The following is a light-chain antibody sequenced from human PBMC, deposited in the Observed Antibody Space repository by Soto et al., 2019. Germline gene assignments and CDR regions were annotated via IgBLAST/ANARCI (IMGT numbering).Light chain of an antibody. J-gene: IGLJ2*01. V-gene: IGLV1-51*01. CDR2: DNN. CDR1: SSIIGNNY. Sequence: QSVLMQPPSVSAAPGQKVTISCSGSSSIIGNNYVSWYQQRPGTAPKLLIYDNNNRPSGIPDRFSGSKSATSATLGITGLQTGDEADYYCGTWDSSLSVVVFGGGTKLTVL. CDR3: GTWDSSLSVVV.